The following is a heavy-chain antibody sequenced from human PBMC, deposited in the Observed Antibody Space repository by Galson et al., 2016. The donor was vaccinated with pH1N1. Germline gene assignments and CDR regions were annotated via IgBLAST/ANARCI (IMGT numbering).Heavy chain of an antibody. V-gene: IGHV1-8*01. CDR1: GYTLTSYD. CDR2: MNPNNGNP. Sequence: SVKVSCKASGYTLTSYDINWVRQATGQGLEWMGWMNPNNGNPDYAPKFQGRVTLTRNASINTAYMELSSLTSEDTAVYYCARGPVYWYFDLWGRGTPVIVSS. J-gene: IGHJ2*01. CDR3: ARGPVYWYFDL.